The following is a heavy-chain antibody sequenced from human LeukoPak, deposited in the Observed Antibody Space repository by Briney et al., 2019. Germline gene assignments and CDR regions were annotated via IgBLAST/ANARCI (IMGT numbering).Heavy chain of an antibody. CDR1: GFTVSSNY. D-gene: IGHD5-24*01. CDR2: LNGGGGK. V-gene: IGHV3-53*04. Sequence: GGSLRLSCAASGFTVSSNYMTWVRQAPGKGLEWVSVLNGGGGKSYADSVKGRFTISRHNSKNTLYLQMNSLRAEDTAVYYRARAEMATISGLDVWGQGTTVTVSS. J-gene: IGHJ6*02. CDR3: ARAEMATISGLDV.